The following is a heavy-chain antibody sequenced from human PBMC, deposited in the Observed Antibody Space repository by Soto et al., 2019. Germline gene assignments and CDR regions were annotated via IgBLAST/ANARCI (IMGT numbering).Heavy chain of an antibody. J-gene: IGHJ6*03. Sequence: SETLSLTCTVSGDSISSGGYYWSWIRQHPGKGLEWIGYIYYSGSTYYNPSLKGRVTISVDTSKNQFSLKLSSVTAADTAVYYCARDKVGATIEGDYYYYMDVWGKGTTGTVSS. CDR1: GDSISSGGYY. CDR3: ARDKVGATIEGDYYYYMDV. V-gene: IGHV4-31*03. CDR2: IYYSGST. D-gene: IGHD5-12*01.